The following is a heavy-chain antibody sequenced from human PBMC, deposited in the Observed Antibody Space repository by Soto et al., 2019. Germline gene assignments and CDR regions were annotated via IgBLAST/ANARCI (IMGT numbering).Heavy chain of an antibody. Sequence: SVKVSCKASGGTFSSYAIDWVRQAPGQGLEWMGGIIPIFGTANYAQKFQGRITITADESTSTAYMELRSLRSEDTAVYYCARGVHYDTSGYYYFYWGQGTLVTVSS. CDR2: IIPIFGTA. J-gene: IGHJ4*02. CDR3: ARGVHYDTSGYYYFY. D-gene: IGHD3-22*01. V-gene: IGHV1-69*13. CDR1: GGTFSSYA.